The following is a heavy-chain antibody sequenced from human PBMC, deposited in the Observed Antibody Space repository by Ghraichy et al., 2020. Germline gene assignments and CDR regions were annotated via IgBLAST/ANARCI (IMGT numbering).Heavy chain of an antibody. D-gene: IGHD5-24*01. CDR1: GFTFSDYY. CDR2: ISSSGSTI. CDR3: ARRESRWLQLFLKRSLAFDI. J-gene: IGHJ3*02. Sequence: GGSLRLSCAASGFTFSDYYMSWIRQAPGKGLEWVSYISSSGSTIYYADSVKGRFTISRDNAKNSLYLQMNSLRSEYTAVYYCARRESRWLQLFLKRSLAFDIWGQGTMVTVSS. V-gene: IGHV3-11*01.